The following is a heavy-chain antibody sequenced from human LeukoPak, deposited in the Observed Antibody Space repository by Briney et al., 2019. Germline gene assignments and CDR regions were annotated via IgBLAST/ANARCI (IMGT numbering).Heavy chain of an antibody. Sequence: PGRSLRLSCAASGFTLSTYGMHWVRQAPGKGLEWVAVIWYDGSNKYYADSVKGRFTISRDNSKNTLYLQMYSLRAEDTAVYYCARRGSDSSAYLDYWGQGTLVTVSS. J-gene: IGHJ4*02. CDR3: ARRGSDSSAYLDY. V-gene: IGHV3-33*01. CDR2: IWYDGSNK. CDR1: GFTLSTYG. D-gene: IGHD3-22*01.